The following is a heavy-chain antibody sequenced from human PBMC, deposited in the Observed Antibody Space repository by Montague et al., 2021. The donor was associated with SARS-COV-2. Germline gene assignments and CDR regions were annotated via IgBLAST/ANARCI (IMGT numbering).Heavy chain of an antibody. Sequence: SETLSLTCGVYGGSFNNYYFAWIRQPPGRGLEWIGESSQTGNTNYNPSLKSRVTISLDTSRNHVTLKLTSVTAADTAVYYCARGREVLGSGTDYGFRRWFAPWGQGTPVTASS. CDR2: SSQTGNT. CDR1: GGSFNNYY. J-gene: IGHJ5*02. CDR3: ARGREVLGSGTDYGFRRWFAP. D-gene: IGHD3-10*01. V-gene: IGHV4-34*01.